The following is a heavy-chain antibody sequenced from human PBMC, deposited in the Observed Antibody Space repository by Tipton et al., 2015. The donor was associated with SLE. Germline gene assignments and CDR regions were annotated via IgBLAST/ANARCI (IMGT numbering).Heavy chain of an antibody. CDR3: ARVLEQQLVVGYHWYFDL. D-gene: IGHD6-13*01. J-gene: IGHJ2*01. Sequence: TLSLTCTVSGGSISSGDYYWSWIRQPPGKGLEWIGYIYYSGSTNYNPSLKSRVTISVDTSKNLFSLKLSSVTAADTAVYYCARVLEQQLVVGYHWYFDLWGRGTLVTVSS. CDR1: GGSISSGDYY. V-gene: IGHV4-61*08. CDR2: IYYSGST.